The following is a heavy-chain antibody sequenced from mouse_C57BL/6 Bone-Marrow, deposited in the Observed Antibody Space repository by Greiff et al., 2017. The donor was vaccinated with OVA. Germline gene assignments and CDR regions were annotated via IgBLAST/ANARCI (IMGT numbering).Heavy chain of an antibody. V-gene: IGHV1-54*01. J-gene: IGHJ1*03. Sequence: QVQLQQSGAELVRPGTSVKVSCKASGYAFTNYLIEWVKQRPGQGLEWIGVINPGRGGTNYNEKFKGKATLTADKSSSTAYMQLSSLTSEDSAVYFWARWDPITTVVATDWYFDVWGTGTTVTVSS. CDR3: ARWDPITTVVATDWYFDV. CDR1: GYAFTNYL. D-gene: IGHD1-1*01. CDR2: INPGRGGT.